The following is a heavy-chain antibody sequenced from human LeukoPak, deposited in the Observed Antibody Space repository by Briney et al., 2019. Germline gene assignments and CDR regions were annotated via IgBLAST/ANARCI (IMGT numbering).Heavy chain of an antibody. CDR1: GFTFSSYS. J-gene: IGHJ4*02. D-gene: IGHD3-22*01. CDR3: ARDPSPSYYYDSSGYYYGDY. V-gene: IGHV3-21*01. CDR2: ISSSSSYI. Sequence: GGSLRLSCAASGFTFSSYSMNWVRQAPGKGLEWVSSISSSSSYIYYADSVKGRFTISRDNSKNTLYLQMNSLRAEDTAVYYCARDPSPSYYYDSSGYYYGDYWGQGTLVTVSS.